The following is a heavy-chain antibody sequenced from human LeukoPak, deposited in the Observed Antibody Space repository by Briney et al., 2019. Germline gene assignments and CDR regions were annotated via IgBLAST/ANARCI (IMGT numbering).Heavy chain of an antibody. J-gene: IGHJ4*02. CDR2: IYHSGST. D-gene: IGHD5-18*01. Sequence: SETLSLTCTVSGYSISSGYYWGWIRQPPGKGLEWIGSIYHSGSTYYNPSLKSRVTISVDTSKNQFSLKLSSVTAADTAVYYCARLQGYSYGRFDYWGQGTLVTVSS. V-gene: IGHV4-38-2*02. CDR3: ARLQGYSYGRFDY. CDR1: GYSISSGYY.